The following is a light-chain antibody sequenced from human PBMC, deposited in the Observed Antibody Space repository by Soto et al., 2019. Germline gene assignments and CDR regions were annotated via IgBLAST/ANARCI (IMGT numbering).Light chain of an antibody. CDR2: SND. CDR3: AAWDDSLKGWV. J-gene: IGLJ3*02. CDR1: SSNIGSNT. Sequence: QSVLTQPPSASGTPGQRVTISCSGRSSNIGSNTVNWYQQLPGTAPKLLIYSNDQRPSGIPDRFSGSKSGTSASLAISGLQSEDETDYYCAAWDDSLKGWVFGGGTKVTVL. V-gene: IGLV1-44*01.